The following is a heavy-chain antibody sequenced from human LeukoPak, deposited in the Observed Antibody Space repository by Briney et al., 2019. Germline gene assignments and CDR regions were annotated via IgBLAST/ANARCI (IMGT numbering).Heavy chain of an antibody. J-gene: IGHJ4*02. CDR2: IKSKTDGGTT. V-gene: IGHV3-15*01. CDR1: GFTFSNAW. CDR3: ARDPENTYCGGDCYDSHFDY. Sequence: GGSLRLSCAASGFTFSNAWMSWVRQAPGKGLEWVGRIKSKTDGGTTDYAAPVKGRFTISRDNSKNTLYLQMNSLRAEDTAVYYCARDPENTYCGGDCYDSHFDYWGQGTLVTVSS. D-gene: IGHD2-21*01.